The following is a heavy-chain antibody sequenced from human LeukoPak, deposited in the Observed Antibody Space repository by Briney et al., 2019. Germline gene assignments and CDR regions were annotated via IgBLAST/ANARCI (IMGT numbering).Heavy chain of an antibody. V-gene: IGHV3-72*01. Sequence: GGSLRLSCAASGVTLSDHHMDWVRPAPGKGLEWVGRTRDKARSYRTEYAESVNGRFTISRADSKNSVYLQMNRLRIEDTGVYYCARDGGEGDNSAFDIWGQGTAVTVAS. CDR2: TRDKARSYRT. D-gene: IGHD3-16*01. CDR1: GVTLSDHH. CDR3: ARDGGEGDNSAFDI. J-gene: IGHJ3*02.